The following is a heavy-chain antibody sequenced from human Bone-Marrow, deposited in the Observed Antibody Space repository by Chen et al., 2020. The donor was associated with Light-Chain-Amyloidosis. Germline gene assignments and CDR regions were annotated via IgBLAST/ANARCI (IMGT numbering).Heavy chain of an antibody. Sequence: EVQLAESGGGLVQTGRSLRLSCAASGFTFDDYAMHWVRLVPGKGLEWVSGINGDSGFIDYADSVKGRFTISRDNAKNSLYLQMNSLRTEDTALYYCVKDVENSSPSYFDYWGQGTLVTVSS. CDR3: VKDVENSSPSYFDY. CDR2: INGDSGFI. CDR1: GFTFDDYA. V-gene: IGHV3-9*01. D-gene: IGHD6-6*01. J-gene: IGHJ4*02.